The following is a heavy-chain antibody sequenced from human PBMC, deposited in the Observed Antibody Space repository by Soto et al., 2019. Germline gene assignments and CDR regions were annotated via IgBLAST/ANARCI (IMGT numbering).Heavy chain of an antibody. V-gene: IGHV3-23*01. CDR2: ISGTGVSS. Sequence: GGSLRRSCAASGFTFSSYAMSWVRQSPGKGLEWVAVISGTGVSSQYADSVKGRFTISRDNSKNTLTLQMNSLRAEDTAVYYCAKPRLVAGLIKYVDFASWGQGTLVTVSS. CDR1: GFTFSSYA. J-gene: IGHJ4*02. D-gene: IGHD6-19*01. CDR3: AKPRLVAGLIKYVDFAS.